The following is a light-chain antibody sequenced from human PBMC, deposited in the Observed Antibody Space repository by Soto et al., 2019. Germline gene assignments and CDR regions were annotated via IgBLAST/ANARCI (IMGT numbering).Light chain of an antibody. CDR3: QHPGISQT. Sequence: EIVLTQSPGTLSLSPGERAALSCRASQSVSSTYLAWYQQKPGQAPRLLIYGASSRATGIPDRFSGSGSGTDFTLTISRLEPEDFAVYYCQHPGISQTFVVGTKLDIK. CDR2: GAS. V-gene: IGKV3-20*01. CDR1: QSVSSTY. J-gene: IGKJ4*01.